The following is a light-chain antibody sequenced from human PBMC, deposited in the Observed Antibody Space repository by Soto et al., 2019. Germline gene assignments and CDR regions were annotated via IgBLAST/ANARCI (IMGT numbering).Light chain of an antibody. J-gene: IGKJ1*01. V-gene: IGKV1-17*03. CDR1: QDISRF. CDR3: QHYNSDPVA. CDR2: SXN. Sequence: IHMTQSPSDMSASLGDRVTVPXRASQDISRFLVWFQQRPGXVPKXXXDSXNRLDRGGPSRLSGSGSGTEFTLTISSLQPEDFSTYDFQHYNSDPVAFGQGTKVDIK.